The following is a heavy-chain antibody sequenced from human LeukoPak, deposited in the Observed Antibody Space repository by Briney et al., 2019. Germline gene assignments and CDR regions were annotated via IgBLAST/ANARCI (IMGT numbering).Heavy chain of an antibody. CDR3: ARVSNSLGSGYDFGAYYYYMDV. J-gene: IGHJ6*03. CDR1: GYSISSGYY. D-gene: IGHD5-12*01. Sequence: SETLSLTCTVSGYSISSGYYWGWIRQPPGKGLEWIGSIYHSGSTYYNPSLKSRVTISVDTSKNQFSLKLSSVTAADTAVYYCARVSNSLGSGYDFGAYYYYMDVWGKGTTVTISS. CDR2: IYHSGST. V-gene: IGHV4-38-2*02.